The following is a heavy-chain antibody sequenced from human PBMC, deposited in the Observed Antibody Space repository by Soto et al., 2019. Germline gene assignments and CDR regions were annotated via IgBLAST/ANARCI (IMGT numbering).Heavy chain of an antibody. CDR3: ARDSQSYYYGSGSYPQLGNWFDP. J-gene: IGHJ5*02. D-gene: IGHD3-10*01. CDR1: GGSISSGGYY. CDR2: IYYSGST. Sequence: SETLSLTCTVSGGSISSGGYYWSWIRQHPGKGLEWIGYIYYSGSTYYNPSLKSRVTISVDTSKNQFSLKLSSVTAADTAVYYCARDSQSYYYGSGSYPQLGNWFDPWGQGTLVTAPQ. V-gene: IGHV4-31*03.